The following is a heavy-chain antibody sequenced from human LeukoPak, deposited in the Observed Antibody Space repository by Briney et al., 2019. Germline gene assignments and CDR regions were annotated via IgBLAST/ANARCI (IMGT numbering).Heavy chain of an antibody. Sequence: GGSLRLSCEASGFTFSSYGMSWVRQAPGKGLEWVSGITGSGGSTYYADSVKGRFTISRDNSKNTLYLQMNSLRAEDTAVYYCAKDISGGDCPDYWGQGTLVTVSS. CDR2: ITGSGGST. D-gene: IGHD2-21*02. CDR1: GFTFSSYG. V-gene: IGHV3-23*01. J-gene: IGHJ4*02. CDR3: AKDISGGDCPDY.